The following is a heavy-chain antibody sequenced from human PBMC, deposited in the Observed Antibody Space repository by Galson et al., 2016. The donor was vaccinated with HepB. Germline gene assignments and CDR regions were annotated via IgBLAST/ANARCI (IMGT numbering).Heavy chain of an antibody. CDR3: ARGRLGTGYFKSFDS. D-gene: IGHD3-9*01. CDR2: LSGSGVST. Sequence: SLRLSCAASGFAFTSYAMSWVRQAPGKGLEWVSSLSGSGVSTYYADSVKGRFAISRDNSENTLYLQINSLRDEDTAVYYCARGRLGTGYFKSFDSWGQGTLVTGSS. J-gene: IGHJ4*02. V-gene: IGHV3-23*01. CDR1: GFAFTSYA.